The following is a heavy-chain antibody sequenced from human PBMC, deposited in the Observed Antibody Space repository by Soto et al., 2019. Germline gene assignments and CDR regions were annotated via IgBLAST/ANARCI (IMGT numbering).Heavy chain of an antibody. Sequence: GGSLRLSCAASGFTFSSYSMNWFRQAPGKGLEWVTCISSSSSHIYYLDSVKGRFTISRDNAKNSLYLQMNSLRVEDTAVYYCASMNVVAAENAFDIWGQGTQVTVSS. V-gene: IGHV3-21*01. CDR2: ISSSSSHI. CDR3: ASMNVVAAENAFDI. D-gene: IGHD2-21*01. CDR1: GFTFSSYS. J-gene: IGHJ4*02.